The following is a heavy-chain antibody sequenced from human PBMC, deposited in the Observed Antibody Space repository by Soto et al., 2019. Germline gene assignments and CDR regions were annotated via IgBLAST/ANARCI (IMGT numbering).Heavy chain of an antibody. CDR1: GYTFTSYA. V-gene: IGHV1-3*01. CDR2: IYAGNGNT. Sequence: ASVKVSRKASGYTFTSYALHWVRQAPGQGLEWMGWIYAGNGNTKYSQKLQDRVTITRDTSASTAYMELSSLRSEDTAVYYCARDEDYWGQGTLVTVSS. J-gene: IGHJ4*02. CDR3: ARDEDY.